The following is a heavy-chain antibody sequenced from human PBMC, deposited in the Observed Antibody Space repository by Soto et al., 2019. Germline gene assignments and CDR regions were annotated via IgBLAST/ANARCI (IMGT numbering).Heavy chain of an antibody. D-gene: IGHD3-3*01. CDR1: GFTFSDYY. V-gene: IGHV3-11*01. J-gene: IGHJ4*02. Sequence: GGSLRLSCAASGFTFSDYYMSWIRQAPGKGLEWVSHISGSTSTIYNADSVKGRFTISRDNAKNSLYLEMNNLRVEDTAVYYCARGSLGIFGVVRGLDYWGRGTLVTVSS. CDR3: ARGSLGIFGVVRGLDY. CDR2: ISGSTSTI.